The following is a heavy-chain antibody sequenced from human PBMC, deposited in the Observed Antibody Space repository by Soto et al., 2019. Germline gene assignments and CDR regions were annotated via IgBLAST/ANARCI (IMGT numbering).Heavy chain of an antibody. CDR3: ASDFIAAAGYFDY. V-gene: IGHV3-30-3*01. J-gene: IGHJ4*02. CDR2: ISYDGSNK. Sequence: QVQLVESGGGVVQPGRSLRLSCAASGFTFSSYAMHWVRQAPGKGLEWVAVISYDGSNKYYADSVKGRFTISRDNSKNTLYLQMNSLRAEDTAVYYCASDFIAAAGYFDYWGQGTLVTVSS. CDR1: GFTFSSYA. D-gene: IGHD6-13*01.